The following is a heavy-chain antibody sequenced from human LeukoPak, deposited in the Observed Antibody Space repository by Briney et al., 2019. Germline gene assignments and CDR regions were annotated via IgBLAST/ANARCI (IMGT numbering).Heavy chain of an antibody. CDR1: GYTFTSYY. V-gene: IGHV1-8*02. Sequence: GASVKVSCKASGYTFTSYYMHWVRQATGQGLEWMGWMNPNNGNTDYAQKFQGRVTLTRNTSISTAYMELSSLRSEDTAMYYCTRGGPVAGTHKYFQHWGQGTLVTVSS. D-gene: IGHD6-19*01. CDR2: MNPNNGNT. J-gene: IGHJ1*01. CDR3: TRGGPVAGTHKYFQH.